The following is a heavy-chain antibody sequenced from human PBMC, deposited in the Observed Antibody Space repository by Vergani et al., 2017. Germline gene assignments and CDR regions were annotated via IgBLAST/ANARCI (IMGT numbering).Heavy chain of an antibody. J-gene: IGHJ4*02. CDR1: GFTFRNFA. CDR3: AREERSNTSPFVGD. D-gene: IGHD2/OR15-2a*01. V-gene: IGHV3-23*01. Sequence: EVHLLESGGGQVEAGGSLRLSCVASGFTFRNFAMSWVRQTSGKGLEWVSAISGHGDQTYYADSVKGRFTISRDNSKNTVYLQMNSLKAEDRATYYCAREERSNTSPFVGDWGQGTLVTV. CDR2: ISGHGDQT.